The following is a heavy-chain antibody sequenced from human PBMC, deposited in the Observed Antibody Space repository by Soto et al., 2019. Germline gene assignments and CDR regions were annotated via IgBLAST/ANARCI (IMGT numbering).Heavy chain of an antibody. CDR1: GGCFSGYY. D-gene: IGHD4-17*01. J-gene: IGHJ6*02. V-gene: IGHV4-34*01. Sequence: SETLSLTCAVYGGCFSGYYLSWIRQPPGEGLEWIVEINHRGSTYYNHSLKSRATISVYTSKSQFPLKLNSVTAADTAVYYCARELRFQGSDYADYLGYGLDVWGQGTTVTVSS. CDR3: ARELRFQGSDYADYLGYGLDV. CDR2: INHRGST.